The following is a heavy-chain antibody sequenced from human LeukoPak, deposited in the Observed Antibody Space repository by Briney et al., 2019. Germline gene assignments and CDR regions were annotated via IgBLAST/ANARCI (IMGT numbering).Heavy chain of an antibody. CDR3: ARGYCSGGSCYYDY. Sequence: PSETLSLTRTVSGGSVSSGSYYWSWIRQPPGKGLEWIAYIYYSGSTNYNPSLKSRVTISVDTSENQFSLKLGSVTAADTAVYYCARGYCSGGSCYYDYWGQGTLVTVSS. D-gene: IGHD2-15*01. CDR2: IYYSGST. J-gene: IGHJ4*02. CDR1: GGSVSSGSYY. V-gene: IGHV4-61*01.